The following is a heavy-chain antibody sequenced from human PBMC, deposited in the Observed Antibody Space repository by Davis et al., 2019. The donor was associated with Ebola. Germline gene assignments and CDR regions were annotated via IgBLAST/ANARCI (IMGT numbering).Heavy chain of an antibody. CDR3: ARSGSGDFWSGYYEPPDY. D-gene: IGHD3-3*01. CDR2: IFYRGST. V-gene: IGHV4-59*08. J-gene: IGHJ4*02. Sequence: MPSETLSLTCTVSGGSINPHYWSWIRQPPGKGLEWIGYIFYRGSTTYNPSLKGRVTISRDSLQNQFILKLSSVTAADTAIYFCARSGSGDFWSGYYEPPDYWGQGTLVTVSS. CDR1: GGSINPHY.